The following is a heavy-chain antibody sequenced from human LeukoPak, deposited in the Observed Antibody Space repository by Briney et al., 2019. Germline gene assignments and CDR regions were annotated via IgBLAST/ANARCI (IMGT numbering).Heavy chain of an antibody. V-gene: IGHV3-9*01. CDR1: GFTFDDYA. Sequence: GGSLRLSCAASGFTFDDYAMHWVRHAPGKGLEWVSGISWNSGSIGYADSVKGRFTISRDNAKNSLYLQMNSLRAEDTALYYCAKAASKMATITHFDYWGQGTLVTVSP. J-gene: IGHJ4*02. CDR2: ISWNSGSI. CDR3: AKAASKMATITHFDY. D-gene: IGHD5-24*01.